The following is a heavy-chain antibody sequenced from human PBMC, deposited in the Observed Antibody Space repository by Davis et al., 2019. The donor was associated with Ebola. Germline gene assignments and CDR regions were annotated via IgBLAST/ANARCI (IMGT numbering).Heavy chain of an antibody. D-gene: IGHD3-10*01. CDR2: INRDESGT. J-gene: IGHJ4*02. V-gene: IGHV3-74*01. CDR3: AKDSRGYNKPFDY. Sequence: GESLKISCAASGFTFSNYWMHWVRQAPGKGLVWVSRINRDESGTTYADSVKGRFTISRDNSKNMLFLQMNSLRAEDTAVYYCAKDSRGYNKPFDYWGQGTLVTVSS. CDR1: GFTFSNYW.